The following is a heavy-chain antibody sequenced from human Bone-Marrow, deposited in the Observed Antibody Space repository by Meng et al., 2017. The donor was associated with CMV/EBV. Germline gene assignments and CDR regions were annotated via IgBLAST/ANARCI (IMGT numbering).Heavy chain of an antibody. CDR2: IIPILGIA. V-gene: IGHV1-69*10. CDR1: GYTFTGYY. CDR3: ARQRSTVDNWFDP. D-gene: IGHD4-23*01. Sequence: SVKVSCKASGYTFTGYYMHWVRQAPGQGLEWMGWIIPILGIANYAQKFQGRVTITADKSTSTAYMELSSLRSEDTAVYYCARQRSTVDNWFDPWGQGTLVTVSS. J-gene: IGHJ5*02.